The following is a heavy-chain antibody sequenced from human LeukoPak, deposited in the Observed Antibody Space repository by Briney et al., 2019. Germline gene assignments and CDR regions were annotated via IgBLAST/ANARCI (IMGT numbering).Heavy chain of an antibody. CDR3: VREGAVAGTRVYYFDY. Sequence: GGSLRLSCAASGFTFSSYAMSWVRQAPGKGLEWVSAISGSGGSTYYADSVKGRFTISRDNSKNTLYLQMNSLRAEDTAVYYCVREGAVAGTRVYYFDYWGQGTLVTVSS. D-gene: IGHD6-19*01. J-gene: IGHJ4*02. CDR2: ISGSGGST. V-gene: IGHV3-23*01. CDR1: GFTFSSYA.